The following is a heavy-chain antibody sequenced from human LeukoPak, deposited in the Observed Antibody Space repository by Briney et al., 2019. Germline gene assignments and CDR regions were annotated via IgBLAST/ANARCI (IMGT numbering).Heavy chain of an antibody. V-gene: IGHV4-4*07. CDR2: ISTSGST. J-gene: IGHJ4*02. D-gene: IGHD4-23*01. CDR3: ARLTTVVTPLAYGSRDY. Sequence: PSETLSLTCTVSGGSISSYYWSWIRQPAGKGLESIGHISTSGSTNYNPSLRSRVTISLDTSKNQFSLKLTSVTAADTAVYYCARLTTVVTPLAYGSRDYWGQGTLVTVSS. CDR1: GGSISSYY.